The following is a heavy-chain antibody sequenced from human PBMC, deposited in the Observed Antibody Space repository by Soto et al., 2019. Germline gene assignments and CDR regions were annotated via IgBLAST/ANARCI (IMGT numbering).Heavy chain of an antibody. CDR3: AGGYYLDY. V-gene: IGHV3-23*01. J-gene: IGHJ4*02. CDR1: GFTFRHYA. CDR2: ISGSDGST. Sequence: PGGSQRLSCAGSGFTFRHYARNWVRQAPGKGLEWVSSISGSDGSTYYADSVKGRFTISRDNSKNTLYLQMNSLRAEDTAVYYCAGGYYLDYWGQGTLVTVSS.